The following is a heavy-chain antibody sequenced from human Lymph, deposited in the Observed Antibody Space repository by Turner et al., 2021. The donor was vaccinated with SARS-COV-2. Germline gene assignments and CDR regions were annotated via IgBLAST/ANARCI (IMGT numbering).Heavy chain of an antibody. J-gene: IGHJ6*02. V-gene: IGHV3-33*01. CDR1: GFTFSSYG. Sequence: QVRRVEPGGGVVQPGRPRGPSCAASGFTFSSYGMPWVRQAPGKGLEWVAVIWYDGSNKYYADSVKGRFTISRDNSKNTLYLQMNSLRAEDTAVYYCARVKGYNGYDLRYYYGMDVWGQGTTVTVSS. D-gene: IGHD5-12*01. CDR2: IWYDGSNK. CDR3: ARVKGYNGYDLRYYYGMDV.